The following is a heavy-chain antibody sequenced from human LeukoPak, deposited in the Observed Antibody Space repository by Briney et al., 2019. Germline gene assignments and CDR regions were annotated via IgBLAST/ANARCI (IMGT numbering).Heavy chain of an antibody. D-gene: IGHD2-15*01. CDR3: ARGVVVVAATSFDY. V-gene: IGHV3-21*01. CDR1: GFTFSSYG. Sequence: GGSLRLSCAASGFTFSSYGMNWVRQAPGKGLEWVSSISSSSSYIYYADSVKGRFTISRDNAKNSLYLQMNSLRAEDTAVYYCARGVVVVAATSFDYWGQGTLVTVSS. J-gene: IGHJ4*02. CDR2: ISSSSSYI.